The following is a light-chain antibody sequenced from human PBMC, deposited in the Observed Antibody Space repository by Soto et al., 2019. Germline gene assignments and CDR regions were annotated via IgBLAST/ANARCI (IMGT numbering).Light chain of an antibody. J-gene: IGKJ5*01. CDR1: QSVPNSR. CDR2: DTS. Sequence: EIVLTQSPDTLSLSPGERATLSCRASQSVPNSRLAWYQQKPGQAPSLVISDTSIRATGVPDRFSGSGSGTDFSLIIGRLEPEDFAVYYCQQSGYSPITFGQGTRLEIK. V-gene: IGKV3-20*01. CDR3: QQSGYSPIT.